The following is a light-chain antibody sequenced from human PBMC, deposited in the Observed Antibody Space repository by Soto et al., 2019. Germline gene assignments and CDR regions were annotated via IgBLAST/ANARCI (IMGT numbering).Light chain of an antibody. V-gene: IGLV1-51*01. CDR2: DNN. Sequence: QSALTQPPSISGAPGQRVTISCTGSSSNIGAGSDVHWYHQLPGTAPKLLIYDNNKRPSGIPDRFSGSKSGTSATLGITGLQTGDEADYYCGTWDSSLSAYVFGTGTKVTVL. CDR1: SSNIGAGSD. J-gene: IGLJ1*01. CDR3: GTWDSSLSAYV.